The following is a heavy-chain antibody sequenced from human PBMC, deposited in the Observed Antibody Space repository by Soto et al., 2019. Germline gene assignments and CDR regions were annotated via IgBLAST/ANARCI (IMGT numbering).Heavy chain of an antibody. V-gene: IGHV4-31*03. CDR2: TYYSGST. D-gene: IGHD6-13*01. J-gene: IGHJ4*02. Sequence: SETLSLTCTVSGGSISSGGYYWSWIRQHPGKGLEWIGYTYYSGSTYYNPSLKSRVTISVDTSKNQFSLKLSSVTAADTAVYYCARRTIAAALDYWGQGTLVTVSS. CDR3: ARRTIAAALDY. CDR1: GGSISSGGYY.